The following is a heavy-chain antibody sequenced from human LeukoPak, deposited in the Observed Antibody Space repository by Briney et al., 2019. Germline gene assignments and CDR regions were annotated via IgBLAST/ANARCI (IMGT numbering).Heavy chain of an antibody. V-gene: IGHV4-59*08. CDR1: GCSISSYY. D-gene: IGHD3-9*01. Sequence: PSETLSLTCTVSGCSISSYYWSWIRQPPGKGLEWIGYIYYSGSTNYNPSLKSRVTISVDTSKNQFSLKLGSVTAADTAVYYCARAMVGSPYDILTGYSHYYYGMDVWGQGTTVTVSS. J-gene: IGHJ6*02. CDR3: ARAMVGSPYDILTGYSHYYYGMDV. CDR2: IYYSGST.